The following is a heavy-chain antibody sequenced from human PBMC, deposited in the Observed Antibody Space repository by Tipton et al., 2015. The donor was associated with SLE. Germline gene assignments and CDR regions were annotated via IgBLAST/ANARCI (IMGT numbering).Heavy chain of an antibody. CDR2: IYYTGTT. Sequence: TLSLTCTVSGGSISSDYWNWIRQPPGKGLEWVGNIYYTGTTNYSPSLKSRVTISIDTSKRQFSLNLSSVTAADTAVYYCARVPFDYSDSSGYYYGIDVWGQGTTFTVSS. CDR3: ARVPFDYSDSSGYYYGIDV. V-gene: IGHV4-59*08. J-gene: IGHJ6*02. D-gene: IGHD3-22*01. CDR1: GGSISSDY.